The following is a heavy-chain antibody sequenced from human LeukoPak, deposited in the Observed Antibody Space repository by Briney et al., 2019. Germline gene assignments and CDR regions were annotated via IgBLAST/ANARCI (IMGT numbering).Heavy chain of an antibody. D-gene: IGHD1-1*01. CDR1: GYTFTGYY. Sequence: GASVKVSCKASGYTFTGYYMHWVRQAPGQGLEWMGWINPNSGGTKYAQKFQGWVTMTRDTSISTAYLELSRLRSDDAAVYYCARGGLLGTPFDYWGQGTLVTVSS. J-gene: IGHJ4*02. CDR2: INPNSGGT. CDR3: ARGGLLGTPFDY. V-gene: IGHV1-2*04.